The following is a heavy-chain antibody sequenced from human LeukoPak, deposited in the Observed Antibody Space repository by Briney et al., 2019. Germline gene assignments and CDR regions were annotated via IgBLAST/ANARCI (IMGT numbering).Heavy chain of an antibody. D-gene: IGHD1-20*01. V-gene: IGHV1-8*01. J-gene: IGHJ6*03. CDR1: GYTFTSYD. CDR2: MNPNSGNR. CDR3: AAHEVGRYSPSKEYNWDQIFLYYYYYMDV. Sequence: GASVKVSCKASGYTFTSYDINWVRQATGQGLEWMGWMNPNSGNRGYAQKFQGRVTMTRNTSISTAYMELSSLRSEDTAVYYCAAHEVGRYSPSKEYNWDQIFLYYYYYMDVWGKGTTVTASS.